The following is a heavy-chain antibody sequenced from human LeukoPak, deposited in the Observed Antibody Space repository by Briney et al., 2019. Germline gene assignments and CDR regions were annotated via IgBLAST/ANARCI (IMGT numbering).Heavy chain of an antibody. V-gene: IGHV4-59*01. D-gene: IGHD4-23*01. J-gene: IGHJ4*02. Sequence: PSETLSLTCTVSGGSISRYSWSWVRQPPGKGLEWIAYSYYPGTTSYNPSLRSRVTLSLDSSKSHFSLRLSSVTAADTAVYYCARGTDYGVNSYFDSWGQGTLVTVSS. CDR3: ARGTDYGVNSYFDS. CDR2: SYYPGTT. CDR1: GGSISRYS.